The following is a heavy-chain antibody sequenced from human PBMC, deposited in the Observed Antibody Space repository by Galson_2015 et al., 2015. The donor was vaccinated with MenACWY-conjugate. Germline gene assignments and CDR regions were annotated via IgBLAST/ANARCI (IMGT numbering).Heavy chain of an antibody. J-gene: IGHJ3*01. CDR1: GYIFSTYW. Sequence: QSGAEVKKPGESLTISCQGSGYIFSTYWIAWVRQMPGKGLEWMGMIYPGDTYIRNNPSFEGQVTMSVDKSISTAYLRWSSLKASDPAMYYCTGRLIANFRVAFDCGGQGTLVLVSP. D-gene: IGHD2-21*01. CDR3: TGRLIANFRVAFDC. V-gene: IGHV5-51*01. CDR2: IYPGDTYI.